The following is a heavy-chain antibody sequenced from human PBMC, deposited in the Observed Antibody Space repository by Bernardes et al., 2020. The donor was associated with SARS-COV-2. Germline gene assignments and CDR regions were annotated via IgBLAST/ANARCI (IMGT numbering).Heavy chain of an antibody. CDR1: GYTFTSYD. D-gene: IGHD1-26*01. CDR2: MNPNSGNT. CDR3: ARAPGYYANDY. Sequence: APLKVSCKASGYTFTSYDINWVRQATGQGLEWMGWMNPNSGNTGYAQKFQGRVTMTRNTSISTAYMELSSLRSEDTAVYYCARAPGYYANDYWGQGTLVTVSS. V-gene: IGHV1-8*01. J-gene: IGHJ4*02.